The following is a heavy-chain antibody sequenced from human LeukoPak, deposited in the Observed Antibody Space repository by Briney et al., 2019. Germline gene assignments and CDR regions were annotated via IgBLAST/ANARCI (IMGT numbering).Heavy chain of an antibody. Sequence: SETLSLTCTISGGSISSYYWSWIRQPAGKGLEWIGRIYTSGSTNYNPSLKSRVTMSVDTSKNQFSLKLSSVTAADTAVYYCARSDYDFWSGYSGGFGPWGQGTLVTVSS. CDR2: IYTSGST. CDR1: GGSISSYY. CDR3: ARSDYDFWSGYSGGFGP. V-gene: IGHV4-4*07. J-gene: IGHJ5*02. D-gene: IGHD3-3*01.